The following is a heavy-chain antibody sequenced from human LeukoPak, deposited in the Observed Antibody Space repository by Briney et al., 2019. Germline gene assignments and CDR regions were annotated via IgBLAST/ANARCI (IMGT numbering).Heavy chain of an antibody. D-gene: IGHD6-13*01. CDR2: ISGSGGST. CDR1: GFTFSSYA. V-gene: IGHV3-23*01. J-gene: IGHJ4*02. Sequence: GRSLRLSCAASGFTFSSYAMSWVRQAPGKGLEWVSAISGSGGSTYYADSVKGRFTISRDNSKNTLYLQMNSLRAEDTAVYYCAKDHGSWGYSSSWYPYWGQGTLVTVSS. CDR3: AKDHGSWGYSSSWYPY.